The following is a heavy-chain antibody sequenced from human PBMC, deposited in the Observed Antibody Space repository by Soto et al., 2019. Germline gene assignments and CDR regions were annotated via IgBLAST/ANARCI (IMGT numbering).Heavy chain of an antibody. CDR1: VGSISSYY. Sequence: QVQLQESGPGLVKPSETLSLTCIVSVGSISSYYWTWTRQPPGKGLEWIGCIYNGATTNYNPSLKSRVTISVDTSKNQFSLTLTSVTAADTAVYYCARDDSQRPATYWGQGTLVTVSS. CDR2: IYNGATT. J-gene: IGHJ4*02. V-gene: IGHV4-59*01. D-gene: IGHD1-26*01. CDR3: ARDDSQRPATY.